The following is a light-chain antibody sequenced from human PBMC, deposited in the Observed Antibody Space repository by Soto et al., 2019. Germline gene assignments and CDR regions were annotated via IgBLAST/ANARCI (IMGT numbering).Light chain of an antibody. Sequence: NELTQSPSSLSASVGDRVTITCQASHAIRNDLNWYQQKSGKAPKLLIHAASTLEAGVPSRFSGSGSGTDFTFTISGLQPEDVATYYCQQYYNLPLTFGGGTKVEI. V-gene: IGKV1-33*01. CDR2: AAS. CDR3: QQYYNLPLT. CDR1: HAIRND. J-gene: IGKJ4*01.